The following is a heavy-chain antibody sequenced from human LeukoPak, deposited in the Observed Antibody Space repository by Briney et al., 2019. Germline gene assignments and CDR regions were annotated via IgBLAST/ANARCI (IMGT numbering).Heavy chain of an antibody. V-gene: IGHV3-74*01. CDR1: GFTFSSYW. Sequence: GGSLRLSCATSGFTFSSYWMHWVRQAPGKGLVWVSRINTEGSSTSYADSVKGRFTISRDNAKNTLYLQMNSLRAEDTAVYYCARDRQLWALWDFDYWGQGTLVTVSS. D-gene: IGHD5-18*01. CDR3: ARDRQLWALWDFDY. CDR2: INTEGSST. J-gene: IGHJ4*02.